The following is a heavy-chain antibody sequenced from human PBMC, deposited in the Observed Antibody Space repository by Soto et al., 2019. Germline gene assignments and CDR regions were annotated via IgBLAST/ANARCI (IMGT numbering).Heavy chain of an antibody. V-gene: IGHV3-20*01. J-gene: IGHJ5*02. D-gene: IGHD2-2*01. Sequence: GGSLRLSCAASGFTLDDYGMSWVRQAPGKGLEWVSGINWNGGSTGYADSVKGRFTISRDNAKNSLYLQMNSLRAEDTALYHCARDLRYCSSTSCYGKGVNGFDPWGQGT. CDR1: GFTLDDYG. CDR3: ARDLRYCSSTSCYGKGVNGFDP. CDR2: INWNGGST.